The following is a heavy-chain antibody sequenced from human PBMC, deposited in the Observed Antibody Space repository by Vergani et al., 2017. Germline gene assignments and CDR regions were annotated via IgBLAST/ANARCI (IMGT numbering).Heavy chain of an antibody. CDR3: ARESSTSTYYYYYYGMDV. CDR2: ISSSSSYI. J-gene: IGHJ6*02. D-gene: IGHD2-2*01. V-gene: IGHV3-21*01. Sequence: EVQLVESGGGLVKPGGSLRLSCAASGFTFSSYSMNWVRQAPGKGLEWVSSISSSSSYIYYADSVKGRFTISRDNAKNSLYLQMNSLRAEDTAVYYCARESSTSTYYYYYYGMDVWGQGTTVTVSS. CDR1: GFTFSSYS.